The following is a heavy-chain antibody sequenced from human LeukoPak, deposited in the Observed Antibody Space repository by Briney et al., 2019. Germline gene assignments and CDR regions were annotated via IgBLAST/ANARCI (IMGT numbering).Heavy chain of an antibody. D-gene: IGHD3-9*01. CDR3: ARAIILTGYYFDY. CDR2: INPSGGST. J-gene: IGHJ4*02. CDR1: GYTFTSYY. Sequence: ASVNVSCKASGYTFTSYYMHWVRQAPGQGLEWMGIINPSGGSTSYAQKFQGRVTMTRDTSTSTVYMELSSLRSGDTAVYYCARAIILTGYYFDYWGQGTLVTVSS. V-gene: IGHV1-46*01.